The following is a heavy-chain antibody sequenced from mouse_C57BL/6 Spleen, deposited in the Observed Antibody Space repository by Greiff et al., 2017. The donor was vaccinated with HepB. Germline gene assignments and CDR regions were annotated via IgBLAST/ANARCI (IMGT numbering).Heavy chain of an antibody. CDR2: IHPSDSDT. Sequence: QVHVKQPGAELVKPGASVKVSCKASGYTFTSYWMHWVKQRPGQGLEWIGRIHPSDSDTNYNQKFKGKATLTVDKSSSTAYMQLSSLTSEDSAVYYCAIKRNYYDYPAYWGQGTLVTVSA. CDR3: AIKRNYYDYPAY. V-gene: IGHV1-74*01. D-gene: IGHD2-4*01. J-gene: IGHJ3*01. CDR1: GYTFTSYW.